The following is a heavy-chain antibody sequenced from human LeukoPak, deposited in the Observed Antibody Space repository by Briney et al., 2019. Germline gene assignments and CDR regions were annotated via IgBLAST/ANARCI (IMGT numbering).Heavy chain of an antibody. CDR1: GFTFSDHY. D-gene: IGHD7-27*01. V-gene: IGHV3-11*04. Sequence: GGSLRLSCAASGFTFSDHYMSWIRQAPGKGLEWVSYISHTGTTMYYADSVKGRFTLSRDNARNSLYLQMNSLRAEDTAVYYCARGHWGLDSWGQGTQVTVSS. CDR2: ISHTGTTM. CDR3: ARGHWGLDS. J-gene: IGHJ4*02.